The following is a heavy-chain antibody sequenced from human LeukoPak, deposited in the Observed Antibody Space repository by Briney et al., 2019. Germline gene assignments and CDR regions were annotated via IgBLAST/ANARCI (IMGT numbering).Heavy chain of an antibody. CDR2: INPNSGGT. CDR3: ARDRAQGIVVVPAASHWFDP. CDR1: GYTFTGYY. Sequence: GASVKVSRKASGYTFTGYYMHWVRQAPGQELEWMGWINPNSGGTNYAQKFQGRVTMTRDTSISTAYMELSRLRSDDTAVYYCARDRAQGIVVVPAASHWFDPWGQGTLVTVSS. D-gene: IGHD2-2*01. V-gene: IGHV1-2*02. J-gene: IGHJ5*02.